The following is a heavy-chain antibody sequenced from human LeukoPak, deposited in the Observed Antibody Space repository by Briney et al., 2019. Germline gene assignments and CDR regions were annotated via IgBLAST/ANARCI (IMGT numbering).Heavy chain of an antibody. CDR1: GYTFTGYY. Sequence: ASVKVSCKASGYTFTGYYMHWVRQAPGQGLEWMGWINPNSGGTNYAQKFQGRVTMTRDTSISTAYIELSRLRSDDTAVYYCARRLTGEPYAFDIWGQGTMVTVSS. J-gene: IGHJ3*02. V-gene: IGHV1-2*02. CDR2: INPNSGGT. CDR3: ARRLTGEPYAFDI. D-gene: IGHD7-27*01.